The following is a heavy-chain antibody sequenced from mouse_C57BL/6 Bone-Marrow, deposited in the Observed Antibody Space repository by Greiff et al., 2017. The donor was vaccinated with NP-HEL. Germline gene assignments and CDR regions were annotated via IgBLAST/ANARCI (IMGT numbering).Heavy chain of an antibody. Sequence: EVQRVESGGDLVKPGGSLKLSCAASGFTFSSYGMSWVRQTPDKRLEWVATISSGGSYTYYPDSVKGRFTISRDNAKNTLYLQMSSLKSEDTAMYYCARPGAGGPFDYWSQGTTLTVSS. CDR3: ARPGAGGPFDY. V-gene: IGHV5-6*01. J-gene: IGHJ2*01. CDR1: GFTFSSYG. CDR2: ISSGGSYT. D-gene: IGHD3-3*01.